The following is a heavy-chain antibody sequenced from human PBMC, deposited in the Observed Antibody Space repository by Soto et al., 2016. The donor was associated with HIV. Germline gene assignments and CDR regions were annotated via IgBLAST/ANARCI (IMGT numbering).Heavy chain of an antibody. Sequence: QVQLVQSGAEVKRPGASVKVSCKASGYTFSAYYIHWVRQAPGQGLEWMGWISPHGGGTNYPRKFHGRVTMTRDTSISTAYMELTSLRLNDTAVYYCXGGYYDVLNPDFWGQGTLVTVSS. CDR3: XGGYYDVLNPDF. D-gene: IGHD3-9*01. V-gene: IGHV1-2*02. J-gene: IGHJ4*02. CDR1: GYTFSAYY. CDR2: ISPHGGGT.